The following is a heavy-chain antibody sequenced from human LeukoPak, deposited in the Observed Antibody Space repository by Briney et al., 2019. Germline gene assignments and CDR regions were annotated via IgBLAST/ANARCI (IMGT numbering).Heavy chain of an antibody. Sequence: SETLSLTCTVSGGSISSSSYYWGWIRQPPGKGLEWIGSIYYSGSTYYNPSLKSRVTISVDTSKNQFSLKLSSVTAADTAVYYCATSETFVVVADSLIECWFDPWGQGTLVTVSS. J-gene: IGHJ5*02. CDR3: ATSETFVVVADSLIECWFDP. D-gene: IGHD2-15*01. V-gene: IGHV4-39*01. CDR1: GGSISSSSYY. CDR2: IYYSGST.